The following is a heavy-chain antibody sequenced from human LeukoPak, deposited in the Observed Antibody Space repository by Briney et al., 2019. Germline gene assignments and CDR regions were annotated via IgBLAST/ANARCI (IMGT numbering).Heavy chain of an antibody. CDR2: ISSSGSTM. D-gene: IGHD1-26*01. CDR3: AKSGSYWYFDL. V-gene: IGHV3-11*01. CDR1: GFTFSDYY. J-gene: IGHJ2*01. Sequence: GGSLRLSCVASGFTFSDYYMSWIRQAPGKGLEWVSYISSSGSTMFYADSVKGRFTISRDNAKNSLYLQMNSLRAEDTAVYYCAKSGSYWYFDLWGRGTLVTVSS.